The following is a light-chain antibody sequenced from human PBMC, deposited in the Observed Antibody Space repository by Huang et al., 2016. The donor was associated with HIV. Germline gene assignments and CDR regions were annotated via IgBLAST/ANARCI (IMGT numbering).Light chain of an antibody. Sequence: DIVMTQTPLSLSVTPGQPASISCKSSQSLLHTDGKTYLFWYLQKPGQSPQLLIYEVSNRLSGVSDRFSGSGSGTDFTLKISRVEAEDVGIYFCMQSIQPATFGQGTKVEI. J-gene: IGKJ1*01. V-gene: IGKV2D-29*02. CDR2: EVS. CDR3: MQSIQPAT. CDR1: QSLLHTDGKTY.